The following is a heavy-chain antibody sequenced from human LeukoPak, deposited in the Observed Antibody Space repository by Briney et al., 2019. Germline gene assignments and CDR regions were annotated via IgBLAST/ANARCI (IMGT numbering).Heavy chain of an antibody. CDR3: ARVEPGYSSSWYGVDY. D-gene: IGHD6-13*01. J-gene: IGHJ4*02. CDR1: GFTFSSYE. V-gene: IGHV3-48*03. CDR2: ISSSGSTI. Sequence: GGSLRLSCAASGFTFSSYEMNWVRQAPGKGLERVSYISSSGSTIYYADSVKGRFTISRDNAKNSLYLQMNSLRAEDTAVYYCARVEPGYSSSWYGVDYWGQGTLVTVSS.